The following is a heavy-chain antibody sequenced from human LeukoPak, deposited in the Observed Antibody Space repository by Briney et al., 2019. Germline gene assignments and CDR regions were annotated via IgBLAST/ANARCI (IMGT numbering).Heavy chain of an antibody. D-gene: IGHD5-18*01. V-gene: IGHV4-34*01. J-gene: IGHJ5*02. CDR3: ARAMPAYSYGSRWFDP. CDR1: GGSFSGYY. Sequence: SETMSLTCAVYGGSFSGYYWSWIRQPPGKGLEWIGEINHSGSTNYNPALKSRGTISVDTSKNQFSLKLSSVTAADTAVYYCARAMPAYSYGSRWFDPWGQGTLVTVSS. CDR2: INHSGST.